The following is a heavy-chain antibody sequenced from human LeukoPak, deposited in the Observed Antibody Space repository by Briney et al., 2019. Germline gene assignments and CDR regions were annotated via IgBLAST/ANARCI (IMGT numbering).Heavy chain of an antibody. D-gene: IGHD2-21*01. J-gene: IGHJ4*02. CDR2: IYYSGST. Sequence: SETLSLTCTVSGGSISSSSYYWGWIRQPPGKGLEWIGSIYYSGSTYYNPSLKSRVTISLDTSKNHFSLNLRSMQASDTAVYYCARAFCVGECFVLHIFFDSWGQGTLVTVSS. CDR1: GGSISSSSYY. CDR3: ARAFCVGECFVLHIFFDS. V-gene: IGHV4-39*02.